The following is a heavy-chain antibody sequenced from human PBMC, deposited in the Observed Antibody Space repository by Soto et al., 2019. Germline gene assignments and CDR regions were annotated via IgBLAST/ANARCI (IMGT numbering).Heavy chain of an antibody. V-gene: IGHV2-26*01. Sequence: SGPTLVNPXETLTLTCTVSGFSLSNARMGVSWIRQPPGKALEWLAHIFSNDEKSYSTSLKSRLTISKDTSKSQVVLTMTNMDPVDTASYYCARLGDGYNYYFDYWGQGTLVTVSS. J-gene: IGHJ4*02. CDR1: GFSLSNARMG. D-gene: IGHD5-12*01. CDR3: ARLGDGYNYYFDY. CDR2: IFSNDEK.